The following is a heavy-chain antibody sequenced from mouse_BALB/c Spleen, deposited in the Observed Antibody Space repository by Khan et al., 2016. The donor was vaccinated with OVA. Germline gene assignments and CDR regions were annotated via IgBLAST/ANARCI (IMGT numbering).Heavy chain of an antibody. V-gene: IGHV1-4*01. CDR2: ISPSSGYT. D-gene: IGHD2-14*01. J-gene: IGHJ3*01. Sequence: VKLLESGTELARPGASVKMSCKASGYTFTTYTMHWVKQRPGQGLEWIGYISPSSGYTNSNQKFKDKATLTADKSSITAYMQLSSLTSEDSAVXYCAREGAYYRSDGWFAYWGQGTLVTVSA. CDR1: GYTFTTYT. CDR3: AREGAYYRSDGWFAY.